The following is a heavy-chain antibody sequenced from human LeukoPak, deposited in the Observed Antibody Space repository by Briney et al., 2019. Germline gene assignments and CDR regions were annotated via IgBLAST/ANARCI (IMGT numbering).Heavy chain of an antibody. CDR3: ATVRSGYWYFDL. Sequence: SETLSLTCTVSGGSISGYYWSWIRQPAGKGLEWIGRIYSSGSTTYNPSVKSRVTMPVDTSKNQFSLKLSSVTAADTAVYYCATVRSGYWYFDLWGRGTLVTVSS. CDR2: IYSSGST. CDR1: GGSISGYY. J-gene: IGHJ2*01. V-gene: IGHV4-4*07.